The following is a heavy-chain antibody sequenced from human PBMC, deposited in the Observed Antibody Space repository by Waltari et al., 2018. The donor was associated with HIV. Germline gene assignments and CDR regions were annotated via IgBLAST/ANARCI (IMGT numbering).Heavy chain of an antibody. Sequence: EVQLEESGGGLVQPGGSLTLSCVASGFPFSTYWMHWVRQSPAKGLVWVSRINSDGSNINYADSVKGRFTISRDNAKNTLYLQMDSLRAEDTAVYYCVKGYGDWGQGTLVTVSS. CDR1: GFPFSTYW. CDR2: INSDGSNI. D-gene: IGHD2-15*01. J-gene: IGHJ4*02. V-gene: IGHV3-74*01. CDR3: VKGYGD.